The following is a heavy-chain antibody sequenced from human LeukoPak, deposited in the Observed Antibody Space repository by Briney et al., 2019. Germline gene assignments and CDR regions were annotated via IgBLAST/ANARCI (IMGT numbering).Heavy chain of an antibody. J-gene: IGHJ3*02. D-gene: IGHD6-13*01. V-gene: IGHV4-59*08. CDR2: IYYSEST. CDR1: GGSLSSYY. Sequence: SETLSLTCTVSGGSLSSYYWTWIRQPPGKGLEWIGYIYYSESTNYNPSLKSRVTISVDTSKNQFSLKLSSVTAADTAVYYCARRRRIGGVGTDAFDIWGQGTMVTVSS. CDR3: ARRRRIGGVGTDAFDI.